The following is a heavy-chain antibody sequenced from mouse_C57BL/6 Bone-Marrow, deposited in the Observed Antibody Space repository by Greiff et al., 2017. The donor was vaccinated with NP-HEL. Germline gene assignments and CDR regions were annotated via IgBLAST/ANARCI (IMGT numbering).Heavy chain of an antibody. D-gene: IGHD2-2*01. V-gene: IGHV1-55*01. J-gene: IGHJ2*01. CDR2: IYPGSGST. CDR1: GYTFTSYW. Sequence: QVQLKQPGAELVKPGASVKMSCKASGYTFTSYWITWVKQRPGQGLEWIGDIYPGSGSTNYNEKFKSKATLTVDTSSSTAYMQLSSLTSEDSAVYYCARSTMVTTRDYWGQGTTLTVSS. CDR3: ARSTMVTTRDY.